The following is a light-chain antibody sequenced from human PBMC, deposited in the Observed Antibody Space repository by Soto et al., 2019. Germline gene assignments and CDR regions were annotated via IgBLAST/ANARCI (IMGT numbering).Light chain of an antibody. CDR2: KAS. CDR3: QKYNSAPLT. Sequence: DIQMTQSPSTLSGSVGDRVTITCRASQTISSWXAXXQQKQGKAPKLLIYKASTLKSGVPSRFSGSGSGTDLTLTISSLQPEDVATYYCQKYNSAPLTFGGGTKVDIK. V-gene: IGKV1-5*03. J-gene: IGKJ4*01. CDR1: QTISSW.